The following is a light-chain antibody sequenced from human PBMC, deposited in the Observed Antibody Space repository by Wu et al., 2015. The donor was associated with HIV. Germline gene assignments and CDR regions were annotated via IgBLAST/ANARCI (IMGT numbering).Light chain of an antibody. Sequence: EIVLTQSPGTLSLSPGERATLSCKASQSVRNNYFAWFQQRPGQAPRLLIYGASNRATGTPDRFSGRGSGTDFTLTITRLEPQDFAVYYCQQYDSSITFGQGTRLDIK. J-gene: IGKJ5*01. CDR3: QQYDSSIT. CDR1: QSVRNNY. V-gene: IGKV3-20*01. CDR2: GAS.